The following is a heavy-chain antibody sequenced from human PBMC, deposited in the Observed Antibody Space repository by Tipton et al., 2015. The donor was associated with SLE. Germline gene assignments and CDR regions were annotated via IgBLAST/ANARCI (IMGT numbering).Heavy chain of an antibody. J-gene: IGHJ5*02. CDR3: AREGITIFGGFDP. Sequence: SLRLSCAASGFTFSSYAMHWVRQAPGKGLEWVAVISYDGSNKYYADSVKGRFTISRDNSKNTLYLQMNSLRAEDTAAYYCAREGITIFGGFDPWGQGTLVTVSS. CDR2: ISYDGSNK. CDR1: GFTFSSYA. D-gene: IGHD3-3*01. V-gene: IGHV3-30*04.